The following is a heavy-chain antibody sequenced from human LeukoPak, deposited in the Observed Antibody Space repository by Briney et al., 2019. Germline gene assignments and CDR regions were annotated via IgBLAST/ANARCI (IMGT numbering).Heavy chain of an antibody. CDR2: IYSGGST. Sequence: GGSLRLSCAVSGFTVSRNYMSWVRQAPGKGLEWVSVIYSGGSTDYADSVKGRFTISRDNAKNSLYLQMNSLRAEDTAVYYCAREGSYSSGWYYAFDIWGQGTMVTVSS. CDR3: AREGSYSSGWYYAFDI. V-gene: IGHV3-53*01. D-gene: IGHD6-19*01. J-gene: IGHJ3*02. CDR1: GFTVSRNY.